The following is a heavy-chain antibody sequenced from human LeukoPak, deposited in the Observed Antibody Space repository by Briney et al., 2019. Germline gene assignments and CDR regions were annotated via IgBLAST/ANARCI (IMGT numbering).Heavy chain of an antibody. V-gene: IGHV3-30*04. Sequence: GGSLRLSCAASGFTFSSYAMHWVRQAPGKGLEWVAVISYDGSNKYYADSVKGRFTISRDNSKNTLYLQMNSLRAEDTAVYYCARDILTGYPTPYYMDVWGKGTTVTVSS. J-gene: IGHJ6*03. CDR1: GFTFSSYA. CDR3: ARDILTGYPTPYYMDV. D-gene: IGHD3-9*01. CDR2: ISYDGSNK.